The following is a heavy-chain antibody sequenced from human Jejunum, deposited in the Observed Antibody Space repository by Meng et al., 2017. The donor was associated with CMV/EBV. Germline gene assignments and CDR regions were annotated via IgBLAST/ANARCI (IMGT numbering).Heavy chain of an antibody. D-gene: IGHD1-26*01. V-gene: IGHV4-4*07. CDR2: FYSSDTY. J-gene: IGHJ4*02. CDR3: ARGPGASTREGFDY. CDR1: GGSISNHY. Sequence: VQLQASGPGLVKPPETLSLTCTVSGGSISNHYWSWIRQSAGKGLEWIGRFYSSDTYNYHPSLNSRLTMSLDTSKNQFSLNLSSVTATDTAIYYCARGPGASTREGFDYWGLGTLVTVSS.